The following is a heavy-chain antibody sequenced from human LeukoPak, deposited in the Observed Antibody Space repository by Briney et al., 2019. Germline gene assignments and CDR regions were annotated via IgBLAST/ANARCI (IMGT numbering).Heavy chain of an antibody. CDR3: ASYSGSYPGGGLDY. V-gene: IGHV3-23*01. CDR1: GFTFSYYT. J-gene: IGHJ4*02. D-gene: IGHD1-26*01. Sequence: GGSLRLSCAASGFTFSYYTMYWVRQAPGKGLEWVSIIGISGGGIHYADSVKGRFTISRDNSKNTLYLQMNSLRTEDTAVYYCASYSGSYPGGGLDYWGQGTLVTVSS. CDR2: IGISGGGI.